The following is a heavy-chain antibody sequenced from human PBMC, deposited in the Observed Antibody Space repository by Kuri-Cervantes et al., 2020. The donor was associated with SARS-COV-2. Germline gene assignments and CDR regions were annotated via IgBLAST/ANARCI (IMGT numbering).Heavy chain of an antibody. V-gene: IGHV3-23*01. CDR2: ISGSGGST. CDR3: AREDTAPNHYYYGMDV. CDR1: GFTFSSYA. J-gene: IGHJ6*02. D-gene: IGHD5-18*01. Sequence: GESLKISCAASGFTFSSYAMSRVRQAPGKGLEWVSAISGSGGSTYYADSVKGRFTISRDNSKNTLYLQMNSLRAEDTAVYYCAREDTAPNHYYYGMDVWGQGTTVTVSS.